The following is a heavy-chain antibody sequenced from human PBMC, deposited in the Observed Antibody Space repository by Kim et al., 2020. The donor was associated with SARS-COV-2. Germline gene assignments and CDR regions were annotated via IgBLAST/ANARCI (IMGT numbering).Heavy chain of an antibody. CDR3: AKPVGEQWLVWGT. V-gene: IGHV3-23*01. Sequence: GGSLRLCCAASGFTFSSYAMSWVRQAPGKGLEWVSAISGSGGSTYYADSVKGRFTISRDNSKNTLYLQMNSLRAEDTAVYYCAKPVGEQWLVWGTWGQGTLVTVSS. CDR2: ISGSGGST. D-gene: IGHD6-19*01. CDR1: GFTFSSYA. J-gene: IGHJ4*02.